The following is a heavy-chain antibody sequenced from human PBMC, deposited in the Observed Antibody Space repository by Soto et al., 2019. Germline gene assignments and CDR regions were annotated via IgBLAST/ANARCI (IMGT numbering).Heavy chain of an antibody. Sequence: VQLPGSGPGLVKPSQTLSLPCTVSGASVNTGDYYWSYIRQSPGKGLEWLGYIFYSGENYYNPSLKCRATISLNTSRTQISLTLTSVTDADTAVYFCVGTGTTDDFWGQGTLVTVSS. CDR3: VGTGTTDDF. D-gene: IGHD1-7*01. V-gene: IGHV4-30-4*01. J-gene: IGHJ1*01. CDR1: GASVNTGDYY. CDR2: IFYSGEN.